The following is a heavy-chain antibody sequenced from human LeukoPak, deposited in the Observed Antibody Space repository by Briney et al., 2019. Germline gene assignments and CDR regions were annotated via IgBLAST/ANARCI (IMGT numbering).Heavy chain of an antibody. Sequence: SETLSLTCAVYGGSFSGYYWSWIRQPPGKGLEWIGEINHSGSTKYNPSLKSRVTISVDTSKNQFSLKLSSVTAADTAVYYCARGQEDWNWFDPRGQGTLVTVSS. CDR1: GGSFSGYY. V-gene: IGHV4-34*01. CDR2: INHSGST. CDR3: ARGQEDWNWFDP. J-gene: IGHJ5*02. D-gene: IGHD3-9*01.